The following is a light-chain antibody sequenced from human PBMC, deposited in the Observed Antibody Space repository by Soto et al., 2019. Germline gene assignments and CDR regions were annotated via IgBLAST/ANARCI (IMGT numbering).Light chain of an antibody. V-gene: IGKV1-5*03. CDR3: QQYNIYST. J-gene: IGKJ1*01. CDR1: QSISSW. CDR2: KAS. Sequence: DIQMTQSPSTLSASVGDRVTITCRASQSISSWLAWYQQKPGKAPKLLIYKASSLESGVPSRFSVSGSGTEFTLTISSLQPDDFATYYCQQYNIYSTFGQGTKVEIK.